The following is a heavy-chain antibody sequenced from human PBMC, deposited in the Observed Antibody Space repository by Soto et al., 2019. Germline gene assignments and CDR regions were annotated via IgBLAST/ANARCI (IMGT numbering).Heavy chain of an antibody. J-gene: IGHJ5*01. CDR1: GFTLSNTG. CDR3: AKDWGSSGWCSWFDC. Sequence: QVQLVESGGGVVQPGTSLRLSCVDSGFTLSNTGVHGVRQAPGKGLEWVAMISHDGFAQYYVDSVKGRFTISRDNFKNTVYLQMHGLRPEDTALYYCAKDWGSSGWCSWFDCWGQGTLVTVSS. D-gene: IGHD6-19*01. V-gene: IGHV3-30*18. CDR2: ISHDGFAQ.